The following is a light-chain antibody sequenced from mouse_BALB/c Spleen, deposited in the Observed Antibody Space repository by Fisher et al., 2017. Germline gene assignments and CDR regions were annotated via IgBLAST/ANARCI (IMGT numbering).Light chain of an antibody. V-gene: IGKV4-74*01. CDR2: STS. J-gene: IGKJ1*01. CDR3: QQWSSNPPT. Sequence: IVMTQSTAIMSASLGERVTMTCTASSSVSSSYLHWYQQKPGSSPKLWIYSTSNLASGVPARFSGSGSGTSYSLTISSMEAEDAATYYCQQWSSNPPTFGGGTKLEIK. CDR1: SSVSSSY.